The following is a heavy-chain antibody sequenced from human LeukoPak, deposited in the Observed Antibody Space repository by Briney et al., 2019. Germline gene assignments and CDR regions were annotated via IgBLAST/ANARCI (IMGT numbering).Heavy chain of an antibody. D-gene: IGHD4-17*01. Sequence: GGSLRLSCAASGFTFSSYTMNWVRQAPGEGLEWVSSITGSGSDIYYADSVKGRFTISRDNAKNSLYLQMNSLRAEDTAVHYCARDVYGDYANDYWGQGTLVTVSS. CDR3: ARDVYGDYANDY. V-gene: IGHV3-21*01. CDR1: GFTFSSYT. J-gene: IGHJ4*02. CDR2: ITGSGSDI.